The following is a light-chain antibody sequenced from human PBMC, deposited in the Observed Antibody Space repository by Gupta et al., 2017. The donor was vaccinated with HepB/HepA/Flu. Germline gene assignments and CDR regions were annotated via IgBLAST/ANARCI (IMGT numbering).Light chain of an antibody. CDR3: QQYDNSPLT. CDR1: QSLSRNS. V-gene: IGKV3-20*01. CDR2: GAS. J-gene: IGKJ4*01. Sequence: EIVLTQSPGTLSLSPGERATLSCRASQSLSRNSLAWYQQKPGQAPRLLIYGASSRATGIPDRFSGSGSGTDFTLTISRLEPEDFAVYYCQQYDNSPLTFGGGTKVEIK.